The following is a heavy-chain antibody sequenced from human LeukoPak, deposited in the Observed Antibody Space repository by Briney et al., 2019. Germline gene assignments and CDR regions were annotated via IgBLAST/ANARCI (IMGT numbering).Heavy chain of an antibody. CDR1: GFTFSTYT. CDR3: AKDHRSSWYVYYFDY. Sequence: PGGSLRLSCAASGFTFSTYTMNWVRQAPGKGLEWVSAISGSGGTTYYTDSVKGRFTISRDNSKNTLYLQMNSLRAEDTAVYYCAKDHRSSWYVYYFDYWGQRTLVTVSS. V-gene: IGHV3-23*01. J-gene: IGHJ4*02. D-gene: IGHD6-13*01. CDR2: ISGSGGTT.